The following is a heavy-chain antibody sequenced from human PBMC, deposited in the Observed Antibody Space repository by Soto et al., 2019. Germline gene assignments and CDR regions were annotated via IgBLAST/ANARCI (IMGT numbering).Heavy chain of an antibody. V-gene: IGHV4-30-2*01. D-gene: IGHD6-13*01. CDR2: IYHSGST. CDR1: GGSISSGGYS. Sequence: SETLSLTCAVSGGSISSGGYSWSWIRQPPGKGLEWIGNIYHSGSTYYNPSIKSRVTISVDRSKNQFSLKLSSVTAADTAVYYCARAPPMLYSRSWYYFDSWGQGTLVTVSS. J-gene: IGHJ4*02. CDR3: ARAPPMLYSRSWYYFDS.